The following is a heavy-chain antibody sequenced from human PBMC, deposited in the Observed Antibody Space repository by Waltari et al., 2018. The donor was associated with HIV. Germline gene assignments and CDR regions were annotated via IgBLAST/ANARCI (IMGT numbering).Heavy chain of an antibody. CDR3: ARVSVWGSYRLDAFDI. V-gene: IGHV1-3*01. CDR1: GYTFTSYA. J-gene: IGHJ3*02. D-gene: IGHD3-16*02. CDR2: INAGKGNT. Sequence: QVQLVQSGAEVKKPGASVKVSCKASGYTFTSYAMHWVRQAPGQRLEWMGWINAGKGNTKYSQKFQGRVTITRDTSASTAYMELSSLRSEDTAVYYCARVSVWGSYRLDAFDIWGQGTMVTVSS.